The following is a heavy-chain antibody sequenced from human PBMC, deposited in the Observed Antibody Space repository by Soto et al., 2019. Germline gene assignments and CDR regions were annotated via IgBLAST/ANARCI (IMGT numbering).Heavy chain of an antibody. V-gene: IGHV1-69*13. CDR2: IIPIFGTA. CDR1: GGTFSSYA. D-gene: IGHD2-15*01. J-gene: IGHJ1*01. CDR3: AREGLDCSGGSCYSGYFQH. Sequence: ASVKVSCKASGGTFSSYAISWVRQAPGQGLEWMGGIIPIFGTANYAQKFQGRVTITADESTSTAYMELSSLRSEYTAVYYCAREGLDCSGGSCYSGYFQHWGQGTLVTVSS.